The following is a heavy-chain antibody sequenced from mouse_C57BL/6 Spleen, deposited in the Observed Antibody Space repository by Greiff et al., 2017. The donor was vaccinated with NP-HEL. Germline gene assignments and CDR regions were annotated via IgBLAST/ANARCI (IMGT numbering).Heavy chain of an antibody. CDR1: GYTFTSYN. V-gene: IGHV1-12*01. CDR3: ARGSYCDAMDY. D-gene: IGHD2-12*01. J-gene: IGHJ4*01. CDR2: IYPAYGDT. Sequence: QVQLQQSGAELVWPGSSVKMSCKASGYTFTSYNMHWVKQTPRQGLEWIGAIYPAYGDTSSNQKFKGKATLTVDKSSSTAYMQLSSLTSGDYAVYFCARGSYCDAMDYWGQVTSVTVSS.